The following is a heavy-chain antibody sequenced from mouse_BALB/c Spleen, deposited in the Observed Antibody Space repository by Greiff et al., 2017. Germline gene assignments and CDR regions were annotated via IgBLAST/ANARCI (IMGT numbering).Heavy chain of an antibody. CDR1: GYTFTSYW. Sequence: GYTFTSYWMHRVKQRPGQGLERIGHINPSTGYTEYNQKFKDKATLTADKSSSTAYMQLSSLTSEDSAVYYCARWGLFDYWGQGTTLTVSS. J-gene: IGHJ2*01. CDR3: ARWGLFDY. D-gene: IGHD2-2*01. V-gene: IGHV1-4*01. CDR2: INPSTGYT.